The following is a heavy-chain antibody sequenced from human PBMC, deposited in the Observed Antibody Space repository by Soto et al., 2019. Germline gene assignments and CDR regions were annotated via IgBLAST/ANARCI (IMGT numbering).Heavy chain of an antibody. J-gene: IGHJ4*02. CDR2: IRASGGYT. Sequence: GGSLRLSCAASGFTFSSYAMSWVRQAPGKGLEWVSDIRASGGYTYYAESVKGRFTISRDNSKNTLYLQMNSLRAEDTAVYYCARGSSGPDYWGQGTLVTVSS. CDR1: GFTFSSYA. V-gene: IGHV3-23*01. CDR3: ARGSSGPDY. D-gene: IGHD1-26*01.